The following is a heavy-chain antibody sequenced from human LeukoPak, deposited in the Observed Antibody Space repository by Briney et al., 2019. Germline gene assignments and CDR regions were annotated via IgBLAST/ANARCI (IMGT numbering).Heavy chain of an antibody. D-gene: IGHD3-9*01. CDR2: INHSGST. J-gene: IGHJ6*02. CDR3: ASGYFRAYYYYGMDV. Sequence: SETLSLTCAVYGGSFSGYYWSWIRQPPGKGLEWIGEINHSGSTNYNPSLKSRVTISVDTSKNQFSLKLSSVTAADTAVYYCASGYFRAYYYYGMDVWGQGTTVTVSS. CDR1: GGSFSGYY. V-gene: IGHV4-34*01.